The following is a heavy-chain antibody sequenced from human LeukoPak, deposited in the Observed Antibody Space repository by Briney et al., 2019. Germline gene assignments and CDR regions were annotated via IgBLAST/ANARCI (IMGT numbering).Heavy chain of an antibody. V-gene: IGHV1-46*01. CDR3: VPGDEVRRFKSYYFDY. J-gene: IGHJ4*02. Sequence: ASVKVSCKASGYTFTRYYTHWVRQAPGQGLEWMGIINPSSGSTTYAQKFQGRVTMTRDTSTSTVYMELSSLRSEDTAVYYCVPGDEVRRFKSYYFDYWGQGTLVTVSS. CDR2: INPSSGST. CDR1: GYTFTRYY. D-gene: IGHD3-10*01.